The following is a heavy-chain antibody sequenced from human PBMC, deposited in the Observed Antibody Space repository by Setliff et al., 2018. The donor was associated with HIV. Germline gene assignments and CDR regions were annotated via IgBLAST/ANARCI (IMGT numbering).Heavy chain of an antibody. J-gene: IGHJ4*02. Sequence: PGGSLRLSCAASGFTFSDYAMTWVRQPPGKGLEWVSAISESGGATENADSVRGRFTISRDNSKNTLYLQMNRLRAEDTAVYYCERGGGYWGQGTMVTVSS. CDR1: GFTFSDYA. D-gene: IGHD2-15*01. CDR3: ERGGGY. V-gene: IGHV3-23*01. CDR2: ISESGGAT.